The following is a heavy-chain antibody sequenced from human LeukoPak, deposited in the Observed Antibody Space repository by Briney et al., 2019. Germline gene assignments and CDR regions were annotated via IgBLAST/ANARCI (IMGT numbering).Heavy chain of an antibody. CDR2: ISWNSGSI. CDR1: GFTFDDYA. V-gene: IGHV3-9*01. CDR3: AKDIKSSSLHYYYYYGMDV. J-gene: IGHJ6*02. Sequence: GGSLRLSCAASGFTFDDYAMHWVRQAPGKGLEWVSGISWNSGSIGYADSVKGRFTISRDNAKNSLYLQMNSLRAEDTALYYCAKDIKSSSLHYYYYYGMDVWGQGTTVTVSS. D-gene: IGHD6-13*01.